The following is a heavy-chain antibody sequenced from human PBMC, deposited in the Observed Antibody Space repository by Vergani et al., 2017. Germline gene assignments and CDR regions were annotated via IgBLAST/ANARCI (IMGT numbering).Heavy chain of an antibody. J-gene: IGHJ4*02. CDR3: AREGSWGYGDYVSYYFDY. D-gene: IGHD4-17*01. Sequence: EVQLLESGGGLVQPGGSLRLSCAASGFTFSSYWMHWVRQAPGKGLVWVSRINSDGSSTSYADSVKGRFTISRDNAKNTLYLQMNSLRAEDTSVYYCAREGSWGYGDYVSYYFDYWGQGTLVTVSS. CDR2: INSDGSST. V-gene: IGHV3-74*01. CDR1: GFTFSSYW.